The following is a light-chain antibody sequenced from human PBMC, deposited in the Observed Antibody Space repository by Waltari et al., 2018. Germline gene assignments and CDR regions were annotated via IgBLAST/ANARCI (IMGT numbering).Light chain of an antibody. J-gene: IGKJ4*01. CDR2: RAS. V-gene: IGKV3-15*01. Sequence: EIVMTQSPATLSLSPGERATLSCRASQSVTNNLAWYQQKPGQAPRLLIYRASTRATSIPARISGSGSGIEFTLTISSLQSEDFAFYYCQQYNNWPLTFGGGTKVEIK. CDR3: QQYNNWPLT. CDR1: QSVTNN.